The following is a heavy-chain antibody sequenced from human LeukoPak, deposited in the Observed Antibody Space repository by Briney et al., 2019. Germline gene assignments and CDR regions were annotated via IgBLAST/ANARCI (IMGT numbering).Heavy chain of an antibody. Sequence: GGSLRLSCAASGFTFSSYSMNWVRQAPGKGLEWVSSISNSSSYIYYAHSVKGRFTISRDNAKNSLYLQMNSLRAEDTAVYYCARVRTPTLEWLLQPHFDYWGQGTLVTVSS. CDR2: ISNSSSYI. CDR3: ARVRTPTLEWLLQPHFDY. J-gene: IGHJ4*02. CDR1: GFTFSSYS. D-gene: IGHD3-3*01. V-gene: IGHV3-21*01.